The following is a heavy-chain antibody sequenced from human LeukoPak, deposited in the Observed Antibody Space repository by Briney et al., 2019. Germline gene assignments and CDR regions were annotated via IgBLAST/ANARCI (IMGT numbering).Heavy chain of an antibody. D-gene: IGHD4/OR15-4a*01. CDR3: ARRAGAYSHPYDY. CDR1: GFTFRSYG. Sequence: GGSLRPSCAASGFTFRSYGMHWVRQAPGKGLEWVAFIRDDGSNNDGSNKNYAESVKGRFTISRDNSKNTLYLQMNSLRAEDTAVYYCARRAGAYSHPYDYWGQGTLVTVSS. CDR2: IRDDGSNNDGSNK. V-gene: IGHV3-30*02. J-gene: IGHJ4*02.